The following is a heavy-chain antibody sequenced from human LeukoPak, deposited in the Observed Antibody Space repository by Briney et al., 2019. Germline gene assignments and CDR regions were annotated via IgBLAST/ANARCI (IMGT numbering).Heavy chain of an antibody. D-gene: IGHD3/OR15-3a*01. Sequence: PGGSLRLSCAASGFTLSDYYMSWIRQAPGKGLEWVSYSSSSGSTIYYADSVKGRFAISRDNAKNSLYMQMNSLRAEDTAVYYCARRTDFIDYWGQGTLVTVSS. V-gene: IGHV3-11*01. CDR3: ARRTDFIDY. CDR2: SSSSGSTI. CDR1: GFTLSDYY. J-gene: IGHJ4*02.